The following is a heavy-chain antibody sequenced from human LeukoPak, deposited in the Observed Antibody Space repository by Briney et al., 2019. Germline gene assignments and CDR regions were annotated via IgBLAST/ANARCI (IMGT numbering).Heavy chain of an antibody. CDR1: GGSFSDYY. CDR3: ARHSGSSAGFDY. CDR2: IYYSGST. J-gene: IGHJ4*02. V-gene: IGHV4-34*01. Sequence: SETLSLTCGVYGGSFSDYYWSWIRQPPGKGLEWIGSIYYSGSTYYNPSLKSRVTISVDTSKNQFSLKLSSVTAADTAVYYCARHSGSSAGFDYWGQGTLVTVSS. D-gene: IGHD1-26*01.